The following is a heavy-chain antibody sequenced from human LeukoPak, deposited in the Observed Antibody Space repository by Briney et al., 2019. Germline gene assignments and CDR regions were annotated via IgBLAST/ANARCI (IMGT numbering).Heavy chain of an antibody. D-gene: IGHD3-9*01. CDR2: IYYSGST. CDR3: ARCHVLRYFDPRARFDY. Sequence: SETLSLTCTVSGGSISSSSYYWGWIRQPPGKGLEWIGSIYYSGSTYYNPSLKSRVTISVDTSKNQFSLKLSSVTAADTAVYYCARCHVLRYFDPRARFDYWGQGTLVTVSS. V-gene: IGHV4-39*01. CDR1: GGSISSSSYY. J-gene: IGHJ4*02.